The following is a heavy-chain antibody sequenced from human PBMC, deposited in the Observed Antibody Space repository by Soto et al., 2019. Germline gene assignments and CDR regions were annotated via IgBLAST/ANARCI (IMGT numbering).Heavy chain of an antibody. J-gene: IGHJ4*02. CDR1: GFTFTTYA. D-gene: IGHD6-6*01. V-gene: IGHV3-23*01. Sequence: EVQLLESGGGLVQPGGSLRLSCAASGFTFTTYAMSWVRPAPGKGLEWVSAISGSAGSTYYADSVKGRFTISRDNSKNTLYLQMNSLRAEDTAVYYCAKNWDTTFSSSSHWGQGTLVSVSS. CDR2: ISGSAGST. CDR3: AKNWDTTFSSSSH.